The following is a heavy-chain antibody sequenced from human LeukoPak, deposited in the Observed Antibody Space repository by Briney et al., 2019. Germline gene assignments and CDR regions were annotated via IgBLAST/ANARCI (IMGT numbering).Heavy chain of an antibody. Sequence: GGSLRLSCAASGFTFINYAMTWVRQAPGKGLEWVSAISGSGGSTYYADSVKGRFTISRDNSKNTLFLQMNSLRADDTAVYYCAKGGAAGDYFDSWGQGNLVSVSS. J-gene: IGHJ4*02. CDR1: GFTFINYA. V-gene: IGHV3-23*01. CDR2: ISGSGGST. CDR3: AKGGAAGDYFDS. D-gene: IGHD6-13*01.